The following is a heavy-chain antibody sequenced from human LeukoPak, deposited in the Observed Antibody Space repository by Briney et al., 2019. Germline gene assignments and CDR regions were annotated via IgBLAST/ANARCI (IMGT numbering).Heavy chain of an antibody. CDR2: ISGSGGST. D-gene: IGHD3-22*01. J-gene: IGHJ5*02. CDR3: AKDLTMIVVVMFDP. CDR1: GFTFSSYA. Sequence: PGGSLRLSCAASGFTFSSYAMSWVRQAPGKGLEWVSAISGSGGSTYYADSVKGRFTISRDNSKNTLYLQMDSLRAEDTAVYYCAKDLTMIVVVMFDPWGQGTLVTVSS. V-gene: IGHV3-23*01.